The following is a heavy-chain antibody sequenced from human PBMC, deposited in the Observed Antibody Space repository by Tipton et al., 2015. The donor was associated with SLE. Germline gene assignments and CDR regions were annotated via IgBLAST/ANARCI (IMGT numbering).Heavy chain of an antibody. V-gene: IGHV3-23*01. CDR2: ISGSGGST. D-gene: IGHD6-6*01. Sequence: GSLRLSCAASGFTFSSYAMSWVRQAPGKGLEWVSAISGSGGSTYYADSVKGRFTISRDNSKNTLYLQMNSLRAEDTAVYYCAKEGDEYSSSSDAFDIWGQGTMVTVSS. CDR1: GFTFSSYA. CDR3: AKEGDEYSSSSDAFDI. J-gene: IGHJ3*02.